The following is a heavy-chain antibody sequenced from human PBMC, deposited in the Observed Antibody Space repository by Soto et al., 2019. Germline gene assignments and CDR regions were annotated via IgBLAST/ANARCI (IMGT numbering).Heavy chain of an antibody. Sequence: QVQLVESGGGVVQPGRSLRLSCAASGFTFRSYDMHWVRQAPGKGLQWVAIISYDGNNKIYADSVKGRFTISRDNSKNMLYLQMNSLRAEDTAVYNCAKDDGTGTATLGYRGQGTLVTVSS. V-gene: IGHV3-30*18. CDR2: ISYDGNNK. J-gene: IGHJ4*02. D-gene: IGHD1-1*01. CDR3: AKDDGTGTATLGY. CDR1: GFTFRSYD.